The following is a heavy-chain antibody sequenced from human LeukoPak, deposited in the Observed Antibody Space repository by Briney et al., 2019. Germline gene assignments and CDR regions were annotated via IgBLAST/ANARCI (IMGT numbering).Heavy chain of an antibody. D-gene: IGHD3-10*01. Sequence: ASVKVSCKASGYTFTVYYIHWVRQAPGQGLEWMGWIDPKSGGTNYAQNFQGRVTLTRDSSISTAYMELSRLRSDDMAVYYCARMYYYGSGSYSAFDYWGQGTLVTVSS. J-gene: IGHJ4*02. V-gene: IGHV1-2*02. CDR3: ARMYYYGSGSYSAFDY. CDR2: IDPKSGGT. CDR1: GYTFTVYY.